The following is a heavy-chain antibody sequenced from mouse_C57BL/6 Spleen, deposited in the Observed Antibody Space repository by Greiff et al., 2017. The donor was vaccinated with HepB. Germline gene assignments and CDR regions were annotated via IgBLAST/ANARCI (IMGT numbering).Heavy chain of an antibody. Sequence: QVQLKQSGPELVKPGASVKISCKASGYAFSSSWMNWVKQRPGKGLEWIGRIYPGDGDTNYNGKFKGKATLTADKSSSTAYMQLSSLTSEDSAVYFCARDYDYDRGDYWGQGTTLTVSS. CDR3: ARDYDYDRGDY. J-gene: IGHJ2*01. V-gene: IGHV1-82*01. CDR1: GYAFSSSW. CDR2: IYPGDGDT. D-gene: IGHD2-4*01.